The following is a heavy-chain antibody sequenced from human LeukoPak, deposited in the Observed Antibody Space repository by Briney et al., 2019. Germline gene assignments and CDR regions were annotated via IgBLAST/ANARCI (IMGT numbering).Heavy chain of an antibody. Sequence: GGSLRLSCAASGFTFSSYSMNWVRQAPGKGLEWVSSITSSSRHIYYADSVKGRFTISRDNSKNTLYLQMNSLRAEDTAVYYCARDYDFWSGFFDNWGQGILVTVSS. J-gene: IGHJ4*02. V-gene: IGHV3-21*01. CDR1: GFTFSSYS. D-gene: IGHD3-3*01. CDR3: ARDYDFWSGFFDN. CDR2: ITSSSRHI.